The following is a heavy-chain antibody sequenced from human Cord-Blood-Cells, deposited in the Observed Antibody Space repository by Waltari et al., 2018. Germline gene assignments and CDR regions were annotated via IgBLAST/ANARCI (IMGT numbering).Heavy chain of an antibody. CDR3: ARSAYYDILTGYYYFDY. D-gene: IGHD3-9*01. Sequence: QVQLVQSGAEVKKPGSSVKVSCKASGGTFSSYAISWVRQAPGQGLEWMGGIIPIFGTANYAQKVQGRGTITADKSTSTAYMELSSLRSEDTAVYYCARSAYYDILTGYYYFDYWGQGTLVTVSS. J-gene: IGHJ4*02. CDR2: IIPIFGTA. V-gene: IGHV1-69*06. CDR1: GGTFSSYA.